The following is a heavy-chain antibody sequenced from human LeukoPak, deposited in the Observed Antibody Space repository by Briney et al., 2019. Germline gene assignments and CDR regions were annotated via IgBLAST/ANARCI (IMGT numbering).Heavy chain of an antibody. D-gene: IGHD3-16*01. CDR1: GGTFSSYA. CDR2: ISPSGGTT. CDR3: GTLGGTADY. Sequence: AASVKVSCKASGGTFSSYAISWVRQAPGQGLEWMGIISPSGGTTSYAQKFQGRVTMTRDTSTSTVYMDLSSLRSEDTAVYYCGTLGGTADYWGQGTLVTVSS. J-gene: IGHJ4*02. V-gene: IGHV1-46*01.